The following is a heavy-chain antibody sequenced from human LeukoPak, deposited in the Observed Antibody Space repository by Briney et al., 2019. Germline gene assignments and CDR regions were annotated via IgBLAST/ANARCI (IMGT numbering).Heavy chain of an antibody. D-gene: IGHD6-13*01. V-gene: IGHV3-30*18. CDR2: ISYDGSNK. CDR1: GFTFSSYG. CDR3: AKDKYSSSWPPADYYYGMDV. Sequence: PGGSLRLSCAASGFTFSSYGMHWVRQAPGKGLEWVAVISYDGSNKYYADSVKGRFTISRDNSKNTLYLQMNSLRAEDTAVYYCAKDKYSSSWPPADYYYGMDVWGQGTTVTVSS. J-gene: IGHJ6*02.